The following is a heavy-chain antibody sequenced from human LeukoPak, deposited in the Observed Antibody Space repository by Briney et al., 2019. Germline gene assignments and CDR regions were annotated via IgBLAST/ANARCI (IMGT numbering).Heavy chain of an antibody. V-gene: IGHV4-39*01. CDR3: ARLLKGGSGKFDY. J-gene: IGHJ4*02. D-gene: IGHD2-15*01. CDR2: IYYSGST. Sequence: SETLSLTCTVSGGSISSSSYYWGWIRQPPGKGLEWIGSIYYSGSTYYNPSLKSRVTISVDTSKNQFSLKLSSVTAADTAVYYCARLLKGGSGKFDYWGQGTLVTVSS. CDR1: GGSISSSSYY.